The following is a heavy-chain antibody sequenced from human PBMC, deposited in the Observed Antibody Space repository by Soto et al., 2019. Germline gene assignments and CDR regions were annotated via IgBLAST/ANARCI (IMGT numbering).Heavy chain of an antibody. CDR2: IDPSGGVT. J-gene: IGHJ4*02. CDR3: ARDVTGHDNYETIGYYFDH. D-gene: IGHD3-16*01. CDR1: GYTFTKFH. V-gene: IGHV1-46*01. Sequence: EASVKVSCKASGYTFTKFHIHWVRQAPGQGLEWMGMIDPSGGVTRDAQRFQGRITMTSDTSTSSVYMELRGLTSEDTAVYYCARDVTGHDNYETIGYYFDHWGPGTLVTVSS.